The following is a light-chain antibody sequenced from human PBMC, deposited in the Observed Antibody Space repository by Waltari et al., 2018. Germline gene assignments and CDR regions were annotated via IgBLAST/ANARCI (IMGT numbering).Light chain of an antibody. CDR3: CSYAGSFTHVL. V-gene: IGLV2-23*02. Sequence: QSALTQPASVSGSPGQSITISCTGPSSDVGGYNYVPWYQQYPGKAHKLMIYDVSKRPSVGSNRFSGSKSGNAAALTISGLQAEDEAEYYCCSYAGSFTHVLFGGGTKLTVL. CDR2: DVS. J-gene: IGLJ2*01. CDR1: SSDVGGYNY.